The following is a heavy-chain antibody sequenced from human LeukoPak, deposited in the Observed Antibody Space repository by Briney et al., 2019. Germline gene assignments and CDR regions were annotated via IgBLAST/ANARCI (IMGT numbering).Heavy chain of an antibody. Sequence: GSLRLSFAASGFTFSSYWMHWVRPAPGKGLVWVSRIKSDGSTTTYADSVKGRFTISRDNAKNTLYLQMDSLRAEDTAVYYCARVVDTHFDYWGQGTLVTVSS. V-gene: IGHV3-74*01. CDR1: GFTFSSYW. CDR2: IKSDGSTT. J-gene: IGHJ4*02. CDR3: ARVVDTHFDY. D-gene: IGHD5-18*01.